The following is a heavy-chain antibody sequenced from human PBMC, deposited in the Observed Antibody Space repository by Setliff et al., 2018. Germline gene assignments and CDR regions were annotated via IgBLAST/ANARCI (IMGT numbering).Heavy chain of an antibody. CDR2: INHSGST. Sequence: SETRSLTCAVYGGSFSGYYWSWIRQPPGKGLEWIGEINHSGSTNYNPSLKSRVTISVDTSKNQFSLNLSSVTAADTAVYYCARGYGYSSGWYRVYFDYWG. CDR3: ARGYGYSSGWYRVYFDY. J-gene: IGHJ4*01. V-gene: IGHV4-34*01. D-gene: IGHD6-19*01. CDR1: GGSFSGYY.